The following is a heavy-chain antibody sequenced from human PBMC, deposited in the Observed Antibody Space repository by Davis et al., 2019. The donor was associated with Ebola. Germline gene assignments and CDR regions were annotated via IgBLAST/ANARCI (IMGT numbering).Heavy chain of an antibody. CDR3: ARGRTVTGTRGLSWFDP. CDR1: GYTFNTKY. CDR2: IIPIFGTA. D-gene: IGHD6-19*01. Sequence: SVKVSCKASGYTFNTKYMNWVRQAPGQGLEWMGGIIPIFGTANYAQKFQGRVTITADESTSTAYMELSSLRSEDTAAYYCARGRTVTGTRGLSWFDPWGQGALVTVSS. V-gene: IGHV1-69*13. J-gene: IGHJ5*02.